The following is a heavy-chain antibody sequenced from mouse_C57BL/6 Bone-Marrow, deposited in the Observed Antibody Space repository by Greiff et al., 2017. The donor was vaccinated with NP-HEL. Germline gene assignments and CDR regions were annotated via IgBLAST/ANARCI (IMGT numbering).Heavy chain of an antibody. CDR2: ILPGSGST. CDR3: ASDMDDDSSPAWFAY. J-gene: IGHJ3*01. Sequence: QVQLQQSGAELMKPGASVKLSCKATGYTFTGYWIEWVKQRPGHGLEWIGEILPGSGSTNYNEKFKGKATLTADTYSNTAHMQLSSLTTKDAAIYDCASDMDDDSSPAWFAYWGQGTLVTVSA. V-gene: IGHV1-9*01. CDR1: GYTFTGYW. D-gene: IGHD1-1*01.